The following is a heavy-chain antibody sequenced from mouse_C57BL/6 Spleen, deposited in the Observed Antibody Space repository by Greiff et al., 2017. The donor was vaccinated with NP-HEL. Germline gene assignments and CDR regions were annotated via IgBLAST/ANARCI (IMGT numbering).Heavy chain of an antibody. V-gene: IGHV1-72*01. J-gene: IGHJ4*01. D-gene: IGHD2-3*01. CDR2: IDPNSGGT. CDR3: ASGYDGYYEGAMDY. Sequence: QVQLKQPGAELVKPGASVKLSCKASGYTFTSYWMHWVKQRPGRGLEWIGRIDPNSGGTKYNEKFKSKATLTVDKPSSTAYMQLSSLTSEDSAVYYCASGYDGYYEGAMDYWGQGTSVTVSS. CDR1: GYTFTSYW.